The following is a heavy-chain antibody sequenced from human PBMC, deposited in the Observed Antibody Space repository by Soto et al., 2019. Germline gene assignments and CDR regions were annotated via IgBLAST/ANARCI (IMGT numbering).Heavy chain of an antibody. CDR1: GYTFTSFG. V-gene: IGHV1-18*01. CDR3: ARGRYGDY. J-gene: IGHJ4*02. D-gene: IGHD1-1*01. CDR2: ISAHNGNT. Sequence: QVHLVQSGAEVKKPGASVKVSCKGSGYTFTSFGITWVRQAPGQGLEWMGWISAHNGNTDYAQKLQGRVTVTRDTSTSTAYMELRSLRSDDTAVYYCARGRYGDYWGQGALVTVSS.